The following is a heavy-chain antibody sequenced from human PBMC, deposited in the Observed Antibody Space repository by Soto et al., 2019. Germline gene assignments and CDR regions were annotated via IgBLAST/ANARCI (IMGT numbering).Heavy chain of an antibody. CDR3: ARDHPTMYGDYDEYYFDY. CDR1: GFTVSSNY. Sequence: PGGSLRLSCAAFGFTVSSNYMSWVRQAPGKGLEWVSVIYSGGSTYYADSVKGRFTISRDNSKNTLYLQMNSLRAEDTAVYYCARDHPTMYGDYDEYYFDYWGQGTLVTVSS. D-gene: IGHD4-17*01. CDR2: IYSGGST. V-gene: IGHV3-66*01. J-gene: IGHJ4*02.